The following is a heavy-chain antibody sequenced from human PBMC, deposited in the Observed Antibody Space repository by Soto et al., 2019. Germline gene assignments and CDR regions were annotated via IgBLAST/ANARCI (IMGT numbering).Heavy chain of an antibody. CDR3: ARKILGSTTRPNYWYFDL. D-gene: IGHD2-2*01. CDR1: GFTFINYA. CDR2: ISGGGDAA. J-gene: IGHJ2*01. V-gene: IGHV3-23*01. Sequence: EVQVLESGGGLVQPGGSLRLSCAGSGFTFINYAMNWVRQAPGKGLEWVSSISGGGDAAFFPDSVRGRFTISRDNSKNTVTLQMNSLGFDDTAVYYCARKILGSTTRPNYWYFDLWGRCTVVTVSS.